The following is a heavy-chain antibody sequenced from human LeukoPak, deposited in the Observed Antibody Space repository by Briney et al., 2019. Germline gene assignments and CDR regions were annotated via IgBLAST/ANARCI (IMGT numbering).Heavy chain of an antibody. J-gene: IGHJ4*02. CDR1: GFTFNIHA. CDR2: ISANGGEI. D-gene: IGHD3-10*01. CDR3: SKDLIPGSIGHFDC. Sequence: GGSLRLSCAASGFTFNIHAMSWVRQAPGRGPEWVSSISANGGEIRYADSVKGRFTISRDNSKNTLYLRMDSLRVEDTAIYYCSKDLIPGSIGHFDCWGQGTLVTVSS. V-gene: IGHV3-23*01.